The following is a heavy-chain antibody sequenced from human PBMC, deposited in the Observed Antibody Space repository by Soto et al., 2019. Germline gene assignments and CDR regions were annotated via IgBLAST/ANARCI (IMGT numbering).Heavy chain of an antibody. CDR2: INHSGST. D-gene: IGHD3-10*01. CDR3: ARGRGITMVRGGSHYYYGMDV. Sequence: QVQLQQWGGGLLKPSETLSLTCAVYGGSFSGYYWSWIRQPPGKGLEWIGEINHSGSTNYNPSLKSRVTISVDTSKNQFSLKLSSVTAADTAVYYCARGRGITMVRGGSHYYYGMDVWGQGTTVTVSS. CDR1: GGSFSGYY. J-gene: IGHJ6*02. V-gene: IGHV4-34*01.